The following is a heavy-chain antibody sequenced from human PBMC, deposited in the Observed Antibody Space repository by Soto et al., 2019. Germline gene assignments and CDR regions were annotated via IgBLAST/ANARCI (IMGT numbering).Heavy chain of an antibody. D-gene: IGHD5-18*01. CDR1: GFTFSSYA. Sequence: QVQLVESGGGVVQPGRSLRLSCAASGFTFSSYAMHWVRQAPGKGLEWVAVISYDGSKKYYADSVKGRFTISRDNSKNTLYLQMNSLRAEDTAVYYCARDCFEDTAMATTFDYWGQGTLVTVSS. V-gene: IGHV3-30-3*01. J-gene: IGHJ4*02. CDR2: ISYDGSKK. CDR3: ARDCFEDTAMATTFDY.